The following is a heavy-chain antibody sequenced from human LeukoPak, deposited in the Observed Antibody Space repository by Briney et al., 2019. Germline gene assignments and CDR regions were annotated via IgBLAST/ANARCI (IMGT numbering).Heavy chain of an antibody. D-gene: IGHD6-19*01. V-gene: IGHV1-18*01. CDR2: ISGYNGNT. CDR1: GGTFSSYG. CDR3: ARDLKRGYSSGRYSWGTGSSNDY. J-gene: IGHJ4*02. Sequence: ASVKVSCKASGGTFSSYGISWVRQAPGQGLEWMGWISGYNGNTNYAQKLQGRVTMTTDTSTSTAYMELRSLRSDHTAVYYCARDLKRGYSSGRYSWGTGSSNDYWGQGTLVTVSS.